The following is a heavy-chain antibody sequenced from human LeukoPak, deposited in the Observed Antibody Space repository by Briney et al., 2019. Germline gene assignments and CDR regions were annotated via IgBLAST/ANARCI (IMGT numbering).Heavy chain of an antibody. D-gene: IGHD2-2*01. Sequence: PGGSLRLSCAASGFTFSTYAMSWVRQAPGKGLEWVSAISGSRGSTYYTDSVKGRFTISRDNSKNTLYLQMNSLRAEDTAVYYCAKGAVPAAILECWFDPWGQGTLVTVSS. J-gene: IGHJ5*02. CDR3: AKGAVPAAILECWFDP. CDR2: ISGSRGST. V-gene: IGHV3-23*01. CDR1: GFTFSTYA.